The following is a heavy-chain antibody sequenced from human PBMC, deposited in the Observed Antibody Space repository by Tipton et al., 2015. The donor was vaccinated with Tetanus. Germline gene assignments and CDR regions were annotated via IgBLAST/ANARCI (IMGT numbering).Heavy chain of an antibody. CDR1: GFNFSNHG. Sequence: SGFNFSNHGVHWVRQAKGKGQEWVARDWYDGTRKYYTESVEGRFTISRDNSKNTLYLQMDSLRVEDTATYFCARERIFEWLGPLYCRGQGTLVTFSA. CDR3: ARERIFEWLGPLYC. V-gene: IGHV3-33*01. D-gene: IGHD3-3*01. J-gene: IGHJ4*02. CDR2: DWYDGTRK.